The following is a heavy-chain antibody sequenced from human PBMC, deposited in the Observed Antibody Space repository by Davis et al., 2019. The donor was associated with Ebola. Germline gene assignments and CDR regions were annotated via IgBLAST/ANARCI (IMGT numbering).Heavy chain of an antibody. J-gene: IGHJ4*02. D-gene: IGHD4-17*01. CDR1: GGSFSGYY. V-gene: IGHV4-34*01. CDR3: ARVGDLFDY. CDR2: INHSGST. Sequence: MPGGSLRLSCAVYGGSFSGYYWSWIRQPPGKGLEWIGEINHSGSTNYNPSLKSRVTISVDTSKNQFSLKLSSVTAADTAVYYCARVGDLFDYWGQGTLVTVSS.